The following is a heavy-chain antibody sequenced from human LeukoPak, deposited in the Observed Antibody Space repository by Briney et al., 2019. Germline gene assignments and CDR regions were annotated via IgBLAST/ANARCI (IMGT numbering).Heavy chain of an antibody. V-gene: IGHV3-48*01. J-gene: IGHJ4*02. Sequence: GESLKISCAASGFTFSSYSMNWVRQAPGKGLEWVSHISSRSSTIYDADSVKGRFTISRDNAKNSLFLQMNSLRAEDMAVYYCARDFGSSIGYFDYWGQGTLVTVSS. D-gene: IGHD6-19*01. CDR1: GFTFSSYS. CDR2: ISSRSSTI. CDR3: ARDFGSSIGYFDY.